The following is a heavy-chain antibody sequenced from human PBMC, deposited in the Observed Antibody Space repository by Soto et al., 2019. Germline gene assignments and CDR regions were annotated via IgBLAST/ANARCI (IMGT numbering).Heavy chain of an antibody. CDR3: AKEWFGELWPYNWFDP. V-gene: IGHV3-23*01. D-gene: IGHD3-10*01. J-gene: IGHJ5*02. Sequence: PGGSLRLSCAASGFTFSSYAMSWVRQAPGKGLGWVSAISGSGGSTYYADSVKGRFTISRDNSKNTLYLQMNSLRAEDTAVYYCAKEWFGELWPYNWFDPWGQGTLVTVSS. CDR1: GFTFSSYA. CDR2: ISGSGGST.